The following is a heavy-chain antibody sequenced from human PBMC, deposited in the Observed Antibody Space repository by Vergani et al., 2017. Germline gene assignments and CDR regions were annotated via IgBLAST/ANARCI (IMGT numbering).Heavy chain of an antibody. CDR3: AKDQPVTIFADGFYYYYYMDV. CDR2: ISGSGGST. Sequence: VQLVESGGGVVQPGRSLRLSCAASGFTFSSYAMSWVRQAPGKGLEWVSAISGSGGSTYYADSVKGRFTISRDNSKKTLYLQMNSLRAEDTAVYYCAKDQPVTIFADGFYYYYYMDVWGKGTTVTVSS. D-gene: IGHD3-3*01. CDR1: GFTFSSYA. J-gene: IGHJ6*03. V-gene: IGHV3-23*04.